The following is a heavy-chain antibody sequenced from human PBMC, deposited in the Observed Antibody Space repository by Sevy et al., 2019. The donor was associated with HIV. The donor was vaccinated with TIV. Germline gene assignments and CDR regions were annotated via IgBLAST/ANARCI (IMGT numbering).Heavy chain of an antibody. CDR2: IIPIFGTA. CDR3: ARKGGVEAQDYDYYYGMDV. Sequence: ASVKVSCKASGGTFSSYAISWVRQAPGQGLEWMGGIIPIFGTANYAQKFQGRVTITADESTRTAYMELSSLRSEDTAVYYWARKGGVEAQDYDYYYGMDVWGQGTTVTVSS. CDR1: GGTFSSYA. D-gene: IGHD2-15*01. V-gene: IGHV1-69*13. J-gene: IGHJ6*02.